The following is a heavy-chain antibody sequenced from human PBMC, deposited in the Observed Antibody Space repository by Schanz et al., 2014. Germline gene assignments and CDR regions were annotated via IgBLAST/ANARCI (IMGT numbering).Heavy chain of an antibody. D-gene: IGHD3-10*01. V-gene: IGHV3-13*04. CDR1: GFTVSSNH. CDR3: ARVPYGSGSYWDY. J-gene: IGHJ4*02. Sequence: EGQLAESGGGLVQPGGSLRLSCAVSGFTVSSNHMSWVRQATGAGLEWVSAIGTAGDTFYLDSVKGRFTISRENAKNSLYLQMNSLRAGDTAVYYCARVPYGSGSYWDYWGQGTLVTVSS. CDR2: IGTAGDT.